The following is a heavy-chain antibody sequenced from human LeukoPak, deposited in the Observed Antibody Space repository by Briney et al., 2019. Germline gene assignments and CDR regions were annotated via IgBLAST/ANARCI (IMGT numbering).Heavy chain of an antibody. Sequence: SETLSLTCTVSGGSISSYYWSWIRQPPGKGLEWIGYIYYSGSTNYNPSLKSRVTISVDSSKNQFSLKLRSVTAADTAVYYCAGLSVHYYDSSGYSVWFDPWGQGTLVTVSS. CDR3: AGLSVHYYDSSGYSVWFDP. J-gene: IGHJ5*02. CDR1: GGSISSYY. CDR2: IYYSGST. V-gene: IGHV4-59*08. D-gene: IGHD3-22*01.